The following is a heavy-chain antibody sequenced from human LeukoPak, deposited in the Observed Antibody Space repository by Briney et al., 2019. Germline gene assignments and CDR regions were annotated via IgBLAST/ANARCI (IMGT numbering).Heavy chain of an antibody. V-gene: IGHV3-53*01. Sequence: GGSLRLSCAASGLTVSSNYMSWVRQAPGKWLEWVSVIYSGGSTYHADSVRGRFTISRDNAKNSLYLQMNSLRAEDTAVYYCARGSTNYGNWFDPWGQGTLVTVSS. J-gene: IGHJ5*02. CDR3: ARGSTNYGNWFDP. CDR2: IYSGGST. D-gene: IGHD3-16*01. CDR1: GLTVSSNY.